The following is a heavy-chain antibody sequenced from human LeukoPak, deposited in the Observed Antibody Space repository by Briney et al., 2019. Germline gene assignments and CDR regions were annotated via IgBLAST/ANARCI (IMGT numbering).Heavy chain of an antibody. CDR2: ITDSSSSM. D-gene: IGHD1-26*01. J-gene: IGHJ4*02. V-gene: IGHV3-21*01. CDR1: GFTLSDYG. Sequence: PGGSLRLSCVVSGFTLSDYGIHWVRQAPGKGLEWVSSITDSSSSMYYADSVKGRFTISRDNAKNSLYLQMNSLRAEDTAVYYCARDFSSGSYYGDYYFDYWGQGTLVTVSS. CDR3: ARDFSSGSYYGDYYFDY.